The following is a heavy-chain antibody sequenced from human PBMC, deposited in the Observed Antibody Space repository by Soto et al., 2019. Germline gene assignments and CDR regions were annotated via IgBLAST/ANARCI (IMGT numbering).Heavy chain of an antibody. Sequence: QVQLVQSGAEVKKPGSSVKVSCKASGGTFSSYAFSWVRQAPGQGLEWMGGIIPIFGTANYAQKFQGRVTITADESTSTAYMEPSSLRSEDTAVYYCARVRVRFLEWLGSEGWGQGTLVTVSS. V-gene: IGHV1-69*12. CDR1: GGTFSSYA. CDR2: IIPIFGTA. J-gene: IGHJ4*02. D-gene: IGHD3-3*01. CDR3: ARVRVRFLEWLGSEG.